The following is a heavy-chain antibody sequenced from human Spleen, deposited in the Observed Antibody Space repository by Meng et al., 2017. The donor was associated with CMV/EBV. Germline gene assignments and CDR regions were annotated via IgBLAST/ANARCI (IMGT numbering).Heavy chain of an antibody. CDR2: ISSSGGST. J-gene: IGHJ3*02. CDR1: GFTFSNYA. Sequence: GGSLRLSCAASGFTFSNYAMSWVRQAPGKGLEWVSTISSSGGSTYHADSGKGRFTISRDNSKNTLCLQMNSLRAEDTAIYFCAKGRVETSRPFDMWGQGTMVTVSS. V-gene: IGHV3-23*01. CDR3: AKGRVETSRPFDM.